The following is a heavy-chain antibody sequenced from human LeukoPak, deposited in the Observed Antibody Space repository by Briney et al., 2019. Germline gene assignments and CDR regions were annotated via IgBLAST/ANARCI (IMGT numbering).Heavy chain of an antibody. V-gene: IGHV3-33*01. CDR2: IWYDGSNK. D-gene: IGHD1-1*01. CDR3: AGSTGTRGGCFDY. Sequence: PGGSLRLSCAASGFTFSSYGMHWVRQAPGKGLEWVAVIWYDGSNKYYADSVKGRFTISRDNSKNTLYLQMNSLRAEDTAVYYCAGSTGTRGGCFDYWGQGTLVAVSS. J-gene: IGHJ4*02. CDR1: GFTFSSYG.